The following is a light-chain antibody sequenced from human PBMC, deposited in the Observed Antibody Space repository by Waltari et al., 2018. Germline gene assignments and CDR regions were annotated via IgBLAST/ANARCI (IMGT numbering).Light chain of an antibody. Sequence: SYVLTQISSMSVTPGQTARIVCGGRHIGTKAVHWYQRKAGQAPLLVLHDDDTRPSGIPDRFSGTNSGDTATLTISGVEAEDEADYFCQVWDSHTVVFGGGTNLTVL. V-gene: IGLV3-21*02. CDR3: QVWDSHTVV. J-gene: IGLJ2*01. CDR2: DDD. CDR1: HIGTKA.